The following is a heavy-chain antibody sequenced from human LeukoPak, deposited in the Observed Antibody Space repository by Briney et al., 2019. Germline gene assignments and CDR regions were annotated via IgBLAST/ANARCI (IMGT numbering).Heavy chain of an antibody. D-gene: IGHD6-13*01. CDR1: GAPISRFY. Sequence: KPSETLSLICTTSGAPISRFYWSWVRQPPGKGLEWIGYIYHSGSTNYNPSLKSRVTISADTSKDQFSLKLASVTAADTAVYYCATGYSSTWYYFDYWGQGTLVTVSS. CDR2: IYHSGST. J-gene: IGHJ4*02. V-gene: IGHV4-59*01. CDR3: ATGYSSTWYYFDY.